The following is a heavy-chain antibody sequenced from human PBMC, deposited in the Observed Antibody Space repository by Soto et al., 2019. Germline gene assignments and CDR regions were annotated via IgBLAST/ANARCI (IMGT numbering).Heavy chain of an antibody. CDR3: AREGGYDSPHGC. CDR1: GGFISNGDYH. Sequence: SETLSLTCTASGGFISNGDYHWSWIRQPPGKGLEWIGYTYPSGSTYYNASLRSRVTISIDASKNQFSLKLNSVTAADTAVYYCAREGGYDSPHGCWGQGTLVTVSS. D-gene: IGHD5-12*01. V-gene: IGHV4-30-4*01. CDR2: TYPSGST. J-gene: IGHJ4*02.